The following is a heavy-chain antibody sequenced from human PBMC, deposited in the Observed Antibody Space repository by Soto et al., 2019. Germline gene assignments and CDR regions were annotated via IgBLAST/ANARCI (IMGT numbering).Heavy chain of an antibody. CDR1: GGSISSGGYS. D-gene: IGHD3-10*01. J-gene: IGHJ5*02. CDR2: IYHSGST. CDR3: AKTSPGITMVRGVWFDP. Sequence: SETLSLTCAVSGGSISSGGYSWSWIRQPPGKGLEWIGYIYHSGSTYYNPSLKSRVTIPVDRSKNKFSLKLSSVPAAETAVYSCAKTSPGITMVRGVWFDPWGQGTLVTVSS. V-gene: IGHV4-30-2*01.